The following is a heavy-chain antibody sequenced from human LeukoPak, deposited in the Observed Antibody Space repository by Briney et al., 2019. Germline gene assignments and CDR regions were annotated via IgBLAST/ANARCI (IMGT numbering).Heavy chain of an antibody. J-gene: IGHJ4*02. CDR2: ISSTSDYI. V-gene: IGHV3-21*01. CDR3: AREEEDYYDSGTYYFDF. Sequence: GGSLRLSCAASGFTFTTYSMNWVRQAPGKGLEWVTSISSTSDYIYYADSLKGRFTISRDNAKNSLYLQMNSLRAEDTAVYYCAREEEDYYDSGTYYFDFWGQGTLVTVSS. D-gene: IGHD3-10*01. CDR1: GFTFTTYS.